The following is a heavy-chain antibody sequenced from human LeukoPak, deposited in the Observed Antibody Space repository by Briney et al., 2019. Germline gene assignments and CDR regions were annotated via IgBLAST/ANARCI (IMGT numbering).Heavy chain of an antibody. CDR3: ARVEASGYDYGAFDY. J-gene: IGHJ4*02. CDR1: GFTFKRYW. D-gene: IGHD5-12*01. V-gene: IGHV3-7*01. CDR2: IKQDGSAK. Sequence: GGSLRLSCAASGFTFKRYWMSWVRQAPGKELQWVANIKQDGSAKYYVDSVKGRFTISRDNAKNSLYLQMNSLRAEDTAVYCCARVEASGYDYGAFDYWGQGTLVTVSS.